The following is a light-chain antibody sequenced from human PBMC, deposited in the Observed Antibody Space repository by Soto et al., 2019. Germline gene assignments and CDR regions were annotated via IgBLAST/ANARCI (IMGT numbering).Light chain of an antibody. CDR3: SSYRSSSPVYV. V-gene: IGLV2-14*03. CDR1: SSDVGGYNY. J-gene: IGLJ1*01. Sequence: QSVLTQPASVSGTPGQSITLSCTGTSSDVGGYNYVSWYQQHPGKAPKLLIYDVTNRPSGVSNRFSGSKSGNTASLTISGLQAEDEADYYRSSYRSSSPVYVFGPGTKVTVL. CDR2: DVT.